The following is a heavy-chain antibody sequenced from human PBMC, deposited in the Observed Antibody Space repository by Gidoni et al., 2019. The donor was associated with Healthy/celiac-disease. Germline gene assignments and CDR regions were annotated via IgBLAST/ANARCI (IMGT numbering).Heavy chain of an antibody. V-gene: IGHV2-5*02. J-gene: IGHJ4*02. CDR2: IYWDDDQ. CDR3: AHSRRSGYYVY. D-gene: IGHD3-22*01. Sequence: QITLKESGPTLVKPTQTLTLTCTFSGFSLSTSGVGVGWIRPPPGKALEWLALIYWDDDQRYTPSLKSRLTITKDTSKNQVVLTMTNMDPVDTAIYFCAHSRRSGYYVYWGQGTLVTVSS. CDR1: GFSLSTSGVG.